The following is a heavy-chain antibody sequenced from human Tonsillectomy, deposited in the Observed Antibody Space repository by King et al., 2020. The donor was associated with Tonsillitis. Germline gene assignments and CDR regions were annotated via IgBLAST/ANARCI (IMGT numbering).Heavy chain of an antibody. D-gene: IGHD3-10*01. CDR2: ISPNSGGT. J-gene: IGHJ3*02. CDR3: AKIGTAYGAFDI. Sequence: QLVQSGAEVKKPGASVKVSCKASGYTFTGYHMHWVRQARGQGLEWIGWISPNSGGTNYAQMFQGRVTMTRDTSITTAYMELSGLRSDDTAVYYCAKIGTAYGAFDIWGQGTMVTVSS. V-gene: IGHV1-2*02. CDR1: GYTFTGYH.